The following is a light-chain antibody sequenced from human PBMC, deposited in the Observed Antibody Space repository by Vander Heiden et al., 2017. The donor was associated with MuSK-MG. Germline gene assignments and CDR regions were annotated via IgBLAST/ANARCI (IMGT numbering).Light chain of an antibody. V-gene: IGKV1-5*03. CDR2: KAS. CDR3: GQDASGRT. Sequence: QLTPSPSTVSASVGDRVTITCRASQSISSWLAWYQQNLLKAPKLLIYKASSLESGVPSRLTGTGFGTEFTRTSSSLLSDDFATYYCGQDASGRTFGQGTKVEIK. J-gene: IGKJ1*01. CDR1: QSISSW.